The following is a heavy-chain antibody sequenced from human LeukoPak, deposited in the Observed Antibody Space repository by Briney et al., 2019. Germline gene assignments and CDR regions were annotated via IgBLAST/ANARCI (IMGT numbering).Heavy chain of an antibody. J-gene: IGHJ4*02. V-gene: IGHV3-13*01. Sequence: PGGSLRLSCATSGFTFSNHAMHWVRQPTGKGLEWVSAIGTAGDTFYPGSVKGRFTISRENAKNSLSLQMNSLRAEDTAVYYCVRQQTPHGNVEDWGQGTLVTVSS. D-gene: IGHD1-1*01. CDR3: VRQQTPHGNVED. CDR2: IGTAGDT. CDR1: GFTFSNHA.